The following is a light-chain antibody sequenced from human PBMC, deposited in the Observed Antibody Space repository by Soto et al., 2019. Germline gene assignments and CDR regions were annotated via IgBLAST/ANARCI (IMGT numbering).Light chain of an antibody. CDR1: QSVSSY. V-gene: IGKV3-15*01. CDR2: DAS. Sequence: EIVLTQSPSTRSLSPGERATLSCRASQSVSSYLAWYQQKPGQAPRLLIYDASTRATDIPARFSGSGSGTEFTLIISSLQSEDFAVYYCQQYNNWPPWTFGQGTKVDIK. CDR3: QQYNNWPPWT. J-gene: IGKJ1*01.